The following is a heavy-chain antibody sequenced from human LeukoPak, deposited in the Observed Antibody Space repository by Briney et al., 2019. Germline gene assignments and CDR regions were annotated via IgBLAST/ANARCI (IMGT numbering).Heavy chain of an antibody. CDR2: IYYSGST. CDR3: ASDLYDSSGYYYY. J-gene: IGHJ4*02. D-gene: IGHD3-22*01. CDR1: GGSISSSSYY. Sequence: SETLSLTCTVSGGSISSSSYYWGWIRQPPGKGLEWIGSIYYSGSTYYNPSLKSPVTISVDTSKNQFPLKLSSVTAADTAVYYCASDLYDSSGYYYYWGQGTLVTVSS. V-gene: IGHV4-39*01.